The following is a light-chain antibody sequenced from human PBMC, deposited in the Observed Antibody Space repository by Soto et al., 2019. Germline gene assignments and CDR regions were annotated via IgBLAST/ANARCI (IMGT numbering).Light chain of an antibody. J-gene: IGLJ2*01. Sequence: QCVLTQPPSVCGAPGQRVTISCTWSSSNIGAGYDVHWYQQLPGTAPKLLIYGNSNRPSGVPDRFSGSKSGTSASLAITGLQAEDEADYYCHSYDSSLSVVFGGGTKVTV. CDR1: SSNIGAGYD. V-gene: IGLV1-40*01. CDR3: HSYDSSLSVV. CDR2: GNS.